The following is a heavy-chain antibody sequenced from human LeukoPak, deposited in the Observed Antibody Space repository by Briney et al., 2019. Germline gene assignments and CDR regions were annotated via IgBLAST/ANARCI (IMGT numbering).Heavy chain of an antibody. CDR2: ISGSGSST. V-gene: IGHV3-23*01. CDR1: GFTFSSYA. Sequence: GGSLRLSCAASGFTFSSYAMSWVRQAPGKGLEWVSAISGSGSSTYYADSVKGRFTISRDNSKNTLYLQMNSLRAEDTAVYYCAKDLHSGYDYFDYWGQGTLVTVSS. CDR3: AKDLHSGYDYFDY. D-gene: IGHD5-12*01. J-gene: IGHJ4*02.